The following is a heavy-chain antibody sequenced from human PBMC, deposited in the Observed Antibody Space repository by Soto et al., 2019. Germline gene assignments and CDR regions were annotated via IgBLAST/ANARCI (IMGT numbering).Heavy chain of an antibody. V-gene: IGHV1-69*01. CDR2: IKPAIGSA. D-gene: IGHD1-26*01. CDR1: GDIFTTYA. CDR3: ARGLLVGHETVDY. Sequence: QVQVVQSGAEVKEPGSSVKVSCKASGDIFTTYAINWVRQVPGQGLVWMGGIKPAIGSANYAPTFQGRLTITADDLTATAYMDLTSLTSEDTAVYYCARGLLVGHETVDYWGQGTLVTVSS. J-gene: IGHJ4*02.